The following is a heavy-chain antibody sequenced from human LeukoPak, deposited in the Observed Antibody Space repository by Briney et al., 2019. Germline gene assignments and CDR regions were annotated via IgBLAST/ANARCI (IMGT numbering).Heavy chain of an antibody. V-gene: IGHV3-48*03. Sequence: GGSLRLSCAASGFTFSSYEMNWVRQAPGKGLEWVSYISSSGSTIYYADSVKGRFTISRDNAKNSLYLQMNSLRPEDMAIYYCATEDGSYSRSLGFDYWGQGTLVTLSS. J-gene: IGHJ4*02. CDR3: ATEDGSYSRSLGFDY. D-gene: IGHD1-26*01. CDR1: GFTFSSYE. CDR2: ISSSGSTI.